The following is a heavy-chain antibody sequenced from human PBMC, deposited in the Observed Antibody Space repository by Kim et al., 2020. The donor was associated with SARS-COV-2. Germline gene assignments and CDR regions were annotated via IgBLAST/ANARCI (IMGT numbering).Heavy chain of an antibody. CDR2: ISGSGGST. J-gene: IGHJ4*02. CDR3: AKGLWFGELPAPFDY. D-gene: IGHD3-10*01. CDR1: GFTFSSYA. V-gene: IGHV3-23*01. Sequence: GGSLRLSCAASGFTFSSYAMSWVRQAPGKGLEWVSAISGSGGSTYYADSVKGRFTISRDNSKNTLYLQMNSLRAEDTAVYYCAKGLWFGELPAPFDYWGQGTLVTVSS.